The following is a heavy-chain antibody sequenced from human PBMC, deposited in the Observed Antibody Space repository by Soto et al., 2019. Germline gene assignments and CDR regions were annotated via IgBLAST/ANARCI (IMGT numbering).Heavy chain of an antibody. CDR1: GGTFSSYA. D-gene: IGHD3-9*01. J-gene: IGHJ4*02. V-gene: IGHV1-69*01. Sequence: QVQLVQSGAEVKKPGSSVKVSCKASGGTFSSYAISWVRQAPGQGLEWMGGIIPIFGTANYAQKFQGRVTITADESTSTAYMELGSLRSEDTAVYYCARTDYDNLTGYYGTQYYFDYWGQGTLVTVSS. CDR3: ARTDYDNLTGYYGTQYYFDY. CDR2: IIPIFGTA.